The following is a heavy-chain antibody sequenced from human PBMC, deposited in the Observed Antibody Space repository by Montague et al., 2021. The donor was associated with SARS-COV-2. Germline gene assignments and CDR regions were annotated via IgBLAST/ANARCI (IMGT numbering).Heavy chain of an antibody. D-gene: IGHD6-19*01. J-gene: IGHJ4*02. CDR3: VRYSGWFYFDF. Sequence: CAISGDSVSSHSVAWSGIRQSPSRGLEWLGRTYYRSKWYSDNAPSLRGRLTVNPDASKNEFSLELNYVTPEDTAVYYCVRYSGWFYFDFWGQGTLVTVSS. CDR2: TYYRSKWYS. V-gene: IGHV6-1*01. CDR1: GDSVSSHSVA.